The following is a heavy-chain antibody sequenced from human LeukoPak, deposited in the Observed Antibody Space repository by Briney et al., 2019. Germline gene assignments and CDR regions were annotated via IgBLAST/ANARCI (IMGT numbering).Heavy chain of an antibody. Sequence: GGSLRLSCAASEFTFSNHWMHWVRQAPGKGLVWVSHINGDGRTTTYADSVKGRFTISRDNAKNTLYLQMNSLGAEDTAVYYCARRINYYDSSGYYYVRYFDSWGQGTLVAVSS. J-gene: IGHJ4*02. CDR2: INGDGRTT. V-gene: IGHV3-74*01. D-gene: IGHD3-22*01. CDR1: EFTFSNHW. CDR3: ARRINYYDSSGYYYVRYFDS.